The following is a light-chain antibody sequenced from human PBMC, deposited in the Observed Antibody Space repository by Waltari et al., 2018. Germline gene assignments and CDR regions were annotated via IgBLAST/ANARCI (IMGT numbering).Light chain of an antibody. CDR3: SSYTRSSTWV. CDR2: DFS. V-gene: IGLV2-14*03. J-gene: IGLJ3*02. Sequence: QSALTQPASVSGSPGQSITISCTGTSSDVGGYNYVSWYQQHPGKAPKLMFYDFSNRPSAVSDRFSGSKSGNTASLTISGLQAEDEADYYCSSYTRSSTWVFGGGTKLTVL. CDR1: SSDVGGYNY.